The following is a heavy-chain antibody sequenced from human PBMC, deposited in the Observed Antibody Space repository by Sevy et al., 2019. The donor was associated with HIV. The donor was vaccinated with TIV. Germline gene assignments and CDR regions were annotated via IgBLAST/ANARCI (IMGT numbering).Heavy chain of an antibody. D-gene: IGHD3-16*02. CDR2: FNHSEGP. J-gene: IGHJ2*01. Sequence: SETLSLTCAVYVGSFSNYYWTWIPQPPGKGREGMGEFNHSEGPTNNPPLKSRVTMSVDTSKNQFSLKLSSGTAADTAIYYCARGGERVIPSPVLGLGPWTKYWYFDLWGRGTLVTVSS. V-gene: IGHV4-34*01. CDR3: ARGGERVIPSPVLGLGPWTKYWYFDL. CDR1: VGSFSNYY.